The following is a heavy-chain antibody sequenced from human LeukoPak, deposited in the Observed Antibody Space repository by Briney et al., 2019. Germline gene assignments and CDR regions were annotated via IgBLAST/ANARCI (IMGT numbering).Heavy chain of an antibody. CDR3: ATRSGDFWSGYVD. J-gene: IGHJ4*02. Sequence: ASVRVSCKVSGYSVTELSMQWVRQAPGKGLECLGGFDPEEAKMVYAQKFQGRVTMTEDTSIDTAYMELRGLTSEDTAVYYCATRSGDFWSGYVDWGQGTLVAVSS. D-gene: IGHD3-3*01. CDR1: GYSVTELS. V-gene: IGHV1-24*01. CDR2: FDPEEAKM.